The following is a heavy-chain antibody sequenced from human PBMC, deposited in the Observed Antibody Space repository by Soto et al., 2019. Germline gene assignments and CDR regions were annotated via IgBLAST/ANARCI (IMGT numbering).Heavy chain of an antibody. D-gene: IGHD6-13*01. V-gene: IGHV1-8*01. J-gene: IGHJ4*02. CDR2: MNPNSGNT. Sequence: ASVKVSCKASGYTFTSYDINWVRQATGQGLEWMGWMNPNSGNTGYAQKFQGRVTMTRNTSISTAYMELSSLRSEDTAVYYCAIHRPGIAAAGDYWGQGTLVTVSS. CDR1: GYTFTSYD. CDR3: AIHRPGIAAAGDY.